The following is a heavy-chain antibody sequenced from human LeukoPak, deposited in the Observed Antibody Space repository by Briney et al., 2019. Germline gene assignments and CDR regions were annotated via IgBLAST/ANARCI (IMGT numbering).Heavy chain of an antibody. Sequence: GGSLRLSCAASGFTFSSYWMSWVRQAPGKGLEWVSGIKWDGGRTGYADSVKGRFTISRDNAKNSVYLQMNSLRAEDTALYYCARGRGSSWYFYFDYWGQGTLVTVSS. J-gene: IGHJ4*02. CDR1: GFTFSSYW. CDR2: IKWDGGRT. D-gene: IGHD6-13*01. CDR3: ARGRGSSWYFYFDY. V-gene: IGHV3-20*04.